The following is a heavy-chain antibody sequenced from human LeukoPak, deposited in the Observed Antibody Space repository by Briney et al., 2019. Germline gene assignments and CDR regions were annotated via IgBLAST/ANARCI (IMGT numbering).Heavy chain of an antibody. D-gene: IGHD1-1*01. V-gene: IGHV3-74*01. Sequence: GGSLRLSCAASGFTFSSYWMYWVRRVPGKGLVWVSRINTDGTTTNYADSVQGRFTVSRDNFKNTLYLQMNSLRAEDTAVYYCAKDGWNDIPDYWGQGTLVTVSS. J-gene: IGHJ4*02. CDR2: INTDGTTT. CDR3: AKDGWNDIPDY. CDR1: GFTFSSYW.